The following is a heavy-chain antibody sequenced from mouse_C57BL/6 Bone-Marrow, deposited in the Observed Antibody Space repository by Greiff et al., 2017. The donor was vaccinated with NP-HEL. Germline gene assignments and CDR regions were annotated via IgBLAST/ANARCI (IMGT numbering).Heavy chain of an antibody. CDR1: GFTFSDYY. V-gene: IGHV5-12*01. D-gene: IGHD3-1*01. J-gene: IGHJ4*01. CDR3: ARIGIKAMDY. CDR2: ISNGGGST. Sequence: EVKLVESGGGLVQPGGSLKLSCAASGFTFSDYYMYWVRQTPEKRLEWVAYISNGGGSTYYPDTVKGRFTISRDNAKNTLYLQMSRLKSEDTAMYYCARIGIKAMDYWGQGTSVTVSS.